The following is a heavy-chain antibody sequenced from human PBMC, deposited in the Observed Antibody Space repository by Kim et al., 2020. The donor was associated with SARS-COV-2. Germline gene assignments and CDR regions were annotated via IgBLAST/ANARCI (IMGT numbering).Heavy chain of an antibody. Sequence: GGSLRLSCAASGFTFDDYAMHWVRQAPGKGLEWVSGISWNSGSIGYADSVKGRFTISRDNAKNSLYLQMYSLRAEDTALYYCAKDMASGSYWSIDHWGQGTLVTVSS. D-gene: IGHD1-26*01. J-gene: IGHJ4*02. CDR2: ISWNSGSI. CDR1: GFTFDDYA. V-gene: IGHV3-9*01. CDR3: AKDMASGSYWSIDH.